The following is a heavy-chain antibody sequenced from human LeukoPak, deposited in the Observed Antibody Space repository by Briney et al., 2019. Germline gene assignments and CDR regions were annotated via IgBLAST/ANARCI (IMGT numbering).Heavy chain of an antibody. CDR3: ARGRPVVGATISTPFDY. J-gene: IGHJ4*02. CDR1: GGTFSSYA. Sequence: SVKVSCKASGGTFSSYAISWVRQAPRQGLEWMGGIIPIFGTANYAQRFQGRVTITADESTSTAYMELSSLRSEDTAVYYCARGRPVVGATISTPFDYWGQGTLVTVSS. CDR2: IIPIFGTA. D-gene: IGHD1-26*01. V-gene: IGHV1-69*13.